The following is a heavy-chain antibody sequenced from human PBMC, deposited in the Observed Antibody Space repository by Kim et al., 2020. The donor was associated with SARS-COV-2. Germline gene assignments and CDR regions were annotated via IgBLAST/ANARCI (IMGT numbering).Heavy chain of an antibody. CDR1: GFTFSNAW. Sequence: GGSLRLSCAASGFTFSNAWMSWVRQAPGKGLEWVGRIKSKTDGGTTDYAAPVKGRFTISRDDSKNTLYLQMNSLKTEDTAVYYCTTTVTTWYYYYGMDVWGQGTTVTVSS. J-gene: IGHJ6*02. CDR2: IKSKTDGGTT. D-gene: IGHD4-17*01. V-gene: IGHV3-15*01. CDR3: TTTVTTWYYYYGMDV.